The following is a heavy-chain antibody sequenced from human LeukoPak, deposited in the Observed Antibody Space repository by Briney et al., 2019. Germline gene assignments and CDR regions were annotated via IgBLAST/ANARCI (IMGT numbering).Heavy chain of an antibody. D-gene: IGHD3-22*01. CDR1: GGTFITYA. V-gene: IGHV1-69*04. CDR2: IIPILGIA. J-gene: IGHJ4*02. CDR3: ARESYDSSVIDY. Sequence: SVRVSCKASGGTFITYAISWVRQAPGQRRGWGGRIIPILGIANYAQKLQGRVTITADKSTSTAYMELSSLRSEDTAVYYCARESYDSSVIDYWGQGTLVTVSS.